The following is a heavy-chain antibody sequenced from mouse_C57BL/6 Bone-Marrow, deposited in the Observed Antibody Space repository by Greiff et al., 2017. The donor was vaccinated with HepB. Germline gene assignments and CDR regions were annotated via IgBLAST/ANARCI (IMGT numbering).Heavy chain of an antibody. V-gene: IGHV1-7*01. J-gene: IGHJ2*01. D-gene: IGHD3-2*02. Sequence: QVQLQQSGAELAKPGASVKLSCKASGYTFTSYWMHWVKQRPGQGLEWIGYINPSSGYTKYNQKFKDKATLTADTSSNTAYLQLSSLTSEDTAVYYCTELRLNYWGQGTTLTVSS. CDR3: TELRLNY. CDR2: INPSSGYT. CDR1: GYTFTSYW.